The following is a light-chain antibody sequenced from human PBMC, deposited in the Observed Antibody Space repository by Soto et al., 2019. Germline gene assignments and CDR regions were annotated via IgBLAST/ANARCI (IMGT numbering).Light chain of an antibody. V-gene: IGKV3-15*01. CDR2: GAS. CDR1: QSISSS. CDR3: QQDNNGLPST. Sequence: EIVMTQSPATLSVSAGERATLSCRASQSISSSLAWYQQKPGQAPRLLIYGASTKATGIPARFSGSGSSTEFTLTISSLRSGDVAVYYCQQDNNGLPSTFGEGTNLEIK. J-gene: IGKJ2*01.